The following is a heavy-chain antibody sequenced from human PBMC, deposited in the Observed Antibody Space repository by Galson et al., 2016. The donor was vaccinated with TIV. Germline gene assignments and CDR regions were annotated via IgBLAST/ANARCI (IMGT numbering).Heavy chain of an antibody. CDR2: IWYDGSNE. V-gene: IGHV3-33*01. J-gene: IGHJ5*02. CDR1: GFTFSSYG. D-gene: IGHD2-2*01. Sequence: SLRLSCAASGFTFSSYGMHWVRQAPGKGLEWVAVIWYDGSNENYAESVKGRFTISRDNSKNTLYLQMNSLRVEDTAVYFCARVRFCSKTSCHHYFDTWGQGTLVTVSS. CDR3: ARVRFCSKTSCHHYFDT.